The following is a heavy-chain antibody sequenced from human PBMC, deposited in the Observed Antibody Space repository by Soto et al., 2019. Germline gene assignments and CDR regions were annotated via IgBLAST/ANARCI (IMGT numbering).Heavy chain of an antibody. CDR2: ISSSGSTI. V-gene: IGHV3-11*01. J-gene: IGHJ6*02. D-gene: IGHD3-22*01. CDR1: GLTISYYY. CDR3: ARGSAYYGSSVPAAAGMDV. Sequence: GGSMIHSCAAAGLTISYYYMILIRQDPGKGLECVSYISSSGSTIYYADSVKGRFTISRDNAKNSLYLQMNSLRAEDTAVYYCARGSAYYGSSVPAAAGMDVWGQGATVTVSS.